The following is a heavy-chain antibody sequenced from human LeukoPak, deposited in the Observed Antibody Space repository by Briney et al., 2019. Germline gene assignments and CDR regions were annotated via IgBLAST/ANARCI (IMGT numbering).Heavy chain of an antibody. CDR1: GFTFSSYG. J-gene: IGHJ4*02. CDR2: ISVDGSNE. CDR3: ARESDYGGKTVIDY. Sequence: GGSLRLSCAASGFTFSSYGMHWVRQAPGKGLEWVAVISVDGSNEYYADSVKGRFTISRDNSKNTLYLQMNSLRPEDTAVYYCARESDYGGKTVIDYWGQGTLVTVSS. D-gene: IGHD4-23*01. V-gene: IGHV3-30*03.